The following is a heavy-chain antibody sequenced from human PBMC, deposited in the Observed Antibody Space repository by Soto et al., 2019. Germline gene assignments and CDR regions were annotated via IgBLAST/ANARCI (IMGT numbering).Heavy chain of an antibody. J-gene: IGHJ4*02. CDR1: GFTFSSYS. D-gene: IGHD3-10*01. Sequence: EVQLVESGGGLVKPGGSLRLSCAASGFTFSSYSMNWVRQAPGKGLEWVSSISSSSSYIYYADSVKGRFTTSRDNAKNLLCLKMNSQGAEDTAVYYCARARGDYWGQEPLVPVS. CDR3: ARARGDY. CDR2: ISSSSSYI. V-gene: IGHV3-21*01.